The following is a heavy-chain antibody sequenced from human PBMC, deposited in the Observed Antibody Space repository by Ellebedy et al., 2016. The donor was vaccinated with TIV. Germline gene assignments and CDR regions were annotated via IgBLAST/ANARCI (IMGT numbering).Heavy chain of an antibody. D-gene: IGHD2-21*02. CDR1: GFSLSGHW. CDR3: VRARPYCGGDCFSFGN. V-gene: IGHV3-74*01. J-gene: IGHJ4*02. CDR2: SNKDGSDT. Sequence: GGSLRLXXAASGFSLSGHWMHWVRQPPGKGLLWVSRSNKDGSDTKYADSVKGRFTISRDNAKNTLYLQMHSLRAEDTAVYYCVRARPYCGGDCFSFGNWGQGSLVTVSS.